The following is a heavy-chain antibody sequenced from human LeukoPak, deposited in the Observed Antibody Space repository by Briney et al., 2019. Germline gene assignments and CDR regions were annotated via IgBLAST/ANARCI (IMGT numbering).Heavy chain of an antibody. V-gene: IGHV4-34*01. D-gene: IGHD2-15*01. J-gene: IGHJ4*02. CDR2: INDSGSV. CDR3: ARRLVDSGASQVSDD. CDR1: SGSFSGYY. Sequence: PSETLSLTCAVYSGSFSGYYWSWIRQPPGKGLEWIGEINDSGSVNCNPSLKNRVTLSVDTSKNQFSLRLSSVAAADTAVYYCARRLVDSGASQVSDDWGQGTLLTVSS.